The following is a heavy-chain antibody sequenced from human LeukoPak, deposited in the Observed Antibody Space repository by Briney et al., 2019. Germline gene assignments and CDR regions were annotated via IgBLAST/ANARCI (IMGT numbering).Heavy chain of an antibody. Sequence: GGSLRLSCAASGFTFSSYGMHWVRRAPGKGLDWVAVISNDGSKKYYADSVKGRFTISRDNSKNTLSLQVSSLRTEDTAVHYCAKDRYSYAFEYSDSWGQGTLVTVSS. D-gene: IGHD5-18*01. CDR1: GFTFSSYG. CDR3: AKDRYSYAFEYSDS. J-gene: IGHJ4*02. V-gene: IGHV3-30*18. CDR2: ISNDGSKK.